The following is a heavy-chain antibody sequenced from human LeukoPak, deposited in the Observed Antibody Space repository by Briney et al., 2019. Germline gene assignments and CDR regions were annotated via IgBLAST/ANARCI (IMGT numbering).Heavy chain of an antibody. CDR2: ISYDGSNK. V-gene: IGHV3-30-3*01. CDR1: GFTFSSCA. D-gene: IGHD6-13*01. J-gene: IGHJ4*02. CDR3: ARSHIAAAGTPGY. Sequence: PGGSLRLSCAASGFTFSSCAMHWVRQAPGKGLEWVAVISYDGSNKYYADSVKGRFTISRDNSKNTLYLQMNSLRAEDTAVYYCARSHIAAAGTPGYWGQGTLVTVSS.